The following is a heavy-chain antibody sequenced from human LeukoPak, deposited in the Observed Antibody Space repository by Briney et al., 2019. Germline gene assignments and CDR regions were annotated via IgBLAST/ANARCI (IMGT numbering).Heavy chain of an antibody. V-gene: IGHV3-30*01. D-gene: IGHD1-1*01. CDR1: GFTFRSHA. Sequence: TGGSLRLSCAASGFTFRSHAMHWVRQAPAKGLEWITFISFDGNVKYYSDSVKGRFTISRDNFRKTLSLQMNSLRPEDTAVYYCARDMSERYSADYWGQGALVTVSS. CDR2: ISFDGNVK. J-gene: IGHJ4*02. CDR3: ARDMSERYSADY.